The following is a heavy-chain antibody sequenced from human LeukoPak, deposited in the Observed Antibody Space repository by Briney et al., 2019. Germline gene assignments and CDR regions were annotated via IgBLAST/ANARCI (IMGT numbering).Heavy chain of an antibody. CDR3: ARGRRRKYSPHVNYYGSGSPDY. CDR2: INPNSGGT. CDR1: GFTFTAYH. V-gene: IGHV1-2*02. D-gene: IGHD3-10*01. Sequence: GASVKASCKASGFTFTAYHMHWVRQAPGQGLEWMGWINPNSGGTNYAQKFQGRVTMTTDTSTSTAYMDLRSLRSDDAAVYYCARGRRRKYSPHVNYYGSGSPDYWGQGTLVTVSS. J-gene: IGHJ4*02.